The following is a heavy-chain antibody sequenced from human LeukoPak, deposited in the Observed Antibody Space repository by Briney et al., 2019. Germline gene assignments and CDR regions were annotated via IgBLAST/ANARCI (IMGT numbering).Heavy chain of an antibody. J-gene: IGHJ4*02. V-gene: IGHV3-23*01. CDR1: GFTFSSYA. CDR2: ISSSGSST. D-gene: IGHD2-8*02. Sequence: GGSLRLSCAASGFTFSSYAMTWVRQAPGKGLEWVSTISSSGSSTYYADSVKGRFTISRDTSKNTLYLQMASLRAEETAIYYCGRDSRTGGPRAFDSWGQGTLVTVSS. CDR3: GRDSRTGGPRAFDS.